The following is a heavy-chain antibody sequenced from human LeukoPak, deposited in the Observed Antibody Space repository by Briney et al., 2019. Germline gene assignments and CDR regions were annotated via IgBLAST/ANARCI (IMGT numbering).Heavy chain of an antibody. CDR3: AKWGGCCSNGGCYSTSYYLDV. D-gene: IGHD2-8*01. J-gene: IGHJ6*04. CDR1: GFSFNEYC. Sequence: GGSLRLSCAASGFSFNEYCMHWVRQAPGKGLEWVAVIWPDRSNKFHLESVQGRFMISRDNSRNTLYLQMNSLRAEDTATYYCAKWGGCCSNGGCYSTSYYLDVWGKGTTVIVSS. CDR2: IWPDRSNK. V-gene: IGHV3-33*06.